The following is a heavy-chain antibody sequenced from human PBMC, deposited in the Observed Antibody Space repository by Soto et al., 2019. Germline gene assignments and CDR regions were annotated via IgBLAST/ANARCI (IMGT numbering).Heavy chain of an antibody. Sequence: QVQLVQSGAEVKKPGSSVKVSCKASGGTFSSYTISRVRQAPGQGLEWMGRIIPILGIANYAQKFQGRVTITAAKSTSTAYMELSSLRSEYTAVYYCAMEYCSSTSCYRDYWGQGTLVTVSS. J-gene: IGHJ4*02. CDR2: IIPILGIA. D-gene: IGHD2-2*02. V-gene: IGHV1-69*02. CDR3: AMEYCSSTSCYRDY. CDR1: GGTFSSYT.